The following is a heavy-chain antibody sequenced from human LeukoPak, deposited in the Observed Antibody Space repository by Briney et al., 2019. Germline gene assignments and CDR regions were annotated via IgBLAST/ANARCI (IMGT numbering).Heavy chain of an antibody. CDR3: ARGRRWLQLLADY. CDR2: ISSSSSYI. V-gene: IGHV3-21*01. Sequence: GGSLRLSCAASGFTFSSYSMNWVRQAPGKGLEWVSSISSSSSYIYYADSVKGRFTISRDNAKNSLYLQMNSLRVEDRAVYYCARGRRWLQLLADYWGQGTLVTVSS. CDR1: GFTFSSYS. J-gene: IGHJ4*02. D-gene: IGHD5-24*01.